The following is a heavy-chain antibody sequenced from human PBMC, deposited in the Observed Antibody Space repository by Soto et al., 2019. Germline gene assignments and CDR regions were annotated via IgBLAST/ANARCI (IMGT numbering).Heavy chain of an antibody. CDR3: AREGIAARRRPNYGMDV. J-gene: IGHJ6*02. CDR2: ISYDGSNK. Sequence: GGSLRLSCAASGFTFSSYAMHWVRQAPGKGLEWVAVISYDGSNKYYADSAKGRFTISRDNSKNTLYLQMNSLRAEDTAVYYCAREGIAARRRPNYGMDVWGQGTTVTVSS. CDR1: GFTFSSYA. V-gene: IGHV3-30-3*01. D-gene: IGHD6-6*01.